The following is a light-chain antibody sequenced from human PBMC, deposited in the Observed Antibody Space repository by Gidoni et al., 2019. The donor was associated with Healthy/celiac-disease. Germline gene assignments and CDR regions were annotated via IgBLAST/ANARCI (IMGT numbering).Light chain of an antibody. Sequence: DIQMTQSPSTLSASVGDRVTITCRASQSISSWLAWYQQKPASRFSGSGSGTEFTLTISSLQPDDFATYYCQQYNSYPYTFGQGTKLEIK. J-gene: IGKJ2*01. CDR1: QSISSW. CDR3: QQYNSYPYT. V-gene: IGKV1-5*01.